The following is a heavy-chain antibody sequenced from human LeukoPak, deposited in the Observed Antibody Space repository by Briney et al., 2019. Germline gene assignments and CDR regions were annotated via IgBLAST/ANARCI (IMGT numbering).Heavy chain of an antibody. CDR2: IGTAGDT. D-gene: IGHD7-27*01. V-gene: IGHV3-13*01. Sequence: GGSLRLSCTASGFTFSSYDMHWVRQATGKGLEWVSAIGTAGDTYYPGSVKGRFTISRDNAENTLYLEMKSLRAEDTAVYYCTRGLWGIDYWGQGTLVTVSS. CDR1: GFTFSSYD. J-gene: IGHJ4*02. CDR3: TRGLWGIDY.